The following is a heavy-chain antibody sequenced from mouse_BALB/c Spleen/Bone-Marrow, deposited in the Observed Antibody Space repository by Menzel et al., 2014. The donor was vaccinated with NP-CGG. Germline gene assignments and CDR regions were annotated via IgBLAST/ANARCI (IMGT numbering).Heavy chain of an antibody. V-gene: IGHV1-14*01. J-gene: IGHJ3*01. D-gene: IGHD1-2*01. CDR3: SRDYGYPFAY. Sequence: EVQLQQFGHELVKPGASVKMSCKAFGYTFTSYVMHWVKQKPGQGLEWIGYINPYNDGTKYTEKFKGKATLTSDKSSSTAFMELSSLASKDSAVYYCSRDYGYPFAYRCQGTLVTVSP. CDR2: INPYNDGT. CDR1: GYTFTSYV.